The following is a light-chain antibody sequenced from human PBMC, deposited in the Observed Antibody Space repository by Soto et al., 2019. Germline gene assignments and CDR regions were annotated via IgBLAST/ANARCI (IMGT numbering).Light chain of an antibody. Sequence: QPVLTQSSSASASLGSSVKLTCTLSSGHSSYIIAWHHQQPGKAPRYLMKLEGSGSYNKGSGVPDRFSGSSSGADRYLTISNLQLEDEANYYCETWDSNTRVFGGGTKLTVL. V-gene: IGLV4-60*02. CDR2: LEGSGSY. CDR3: ETWDSNTRV. J-gene: IGLJ2*01. CDR1: SGHSSYI.